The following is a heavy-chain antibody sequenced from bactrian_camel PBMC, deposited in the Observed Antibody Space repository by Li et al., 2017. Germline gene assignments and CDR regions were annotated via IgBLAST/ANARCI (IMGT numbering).Heavy chain of an antibody. CDR3: AANKPPCYYSETLAAQADDFNH. V-gene: IGHV3S55*01. D-gene: IGHD2*01. CDR2: IDRAGSP. Sequence: HVQLVESGGGSVQAGGPLRLSCAASGDTVGKIYMAWFRQAPGKEREGVAAIDRAGSPTYTYSVMGRFTISKDTANNTLYLQMNNLKPEDTAMYYCAANKPPCYYSETLAAQADDFNHWGQGTQVTVS. CDR1: GDTVGKIY. J-gene: IGHJ4*01.